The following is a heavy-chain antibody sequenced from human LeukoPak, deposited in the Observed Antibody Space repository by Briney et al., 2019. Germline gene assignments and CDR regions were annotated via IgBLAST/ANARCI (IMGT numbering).Heavy chain of an antibody. Sequence: GGSLRLSCAASGFTFSSYWMSWVRQARGKGLEWVANIKQDGSEKYYVDSVKGRFTISRDNAKNSLYLQMNSLRAEDTAVYYCARDVNEYSYGEPGIDYFDYWGQGTLVTVSS. D-gene: IGHD5-18*01. CDR3: ARDVNEYSYGEPGIDYFDY. J-gene: IGHJ4*02. V-gene: IGHV3-7*01. CDR1: GFTFSSYW. CDR2: IKQDGSEK.